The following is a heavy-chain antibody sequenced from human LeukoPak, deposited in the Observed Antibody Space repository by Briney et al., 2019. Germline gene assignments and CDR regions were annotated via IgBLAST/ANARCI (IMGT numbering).Heavy chain of an antibody. CDR1: GFIFSDYY. Sequence: GGSLRLSCAASGFIFSDYYMSWIRQAPGKGLEWVSYISTSSGYTNYADSLKGRFTISRDNAKSSLYLQMHGLRAEDTAVYYCARAGYSTGWPIDYWGQGTLVTVSS. CDR3: ARAGYSTGWPIDY. D-gene: IGHD6-25*01. J-gene: IGHJ4*02. V-gene: IGHV3-11*06. CDR2: ISTSSGYT.